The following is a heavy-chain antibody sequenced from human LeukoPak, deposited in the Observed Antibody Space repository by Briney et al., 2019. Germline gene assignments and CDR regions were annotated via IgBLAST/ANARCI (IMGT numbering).Heavy chain of an antibody. CDR1: GYDFSYYW. CDR3: ARHGGAFYDPFDP. D-gene: IGHD2/OR15-2a*01. V-gene: IGHV5-51*01. CDR2: IYPGDSDT. Sequence: GESLKISCKGSGYDFSYYWIGWVRQMPGKGLEWMGIIYPGDSDTRYSPSFQGQVTFSADKSITTAYLQWSSLKASDTAIYYCARHGGAFYDPFDPWGQGTLVTVSS. J-gene: IGHJ5*02.